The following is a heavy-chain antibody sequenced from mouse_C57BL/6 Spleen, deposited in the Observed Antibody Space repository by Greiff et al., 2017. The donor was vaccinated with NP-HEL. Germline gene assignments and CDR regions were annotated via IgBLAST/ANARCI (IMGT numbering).Heavy chain of an antibody. V-gene: IGHV1-15*01. J-gene: IGHJ1*03. CDR3: TRDYYGYFDV. D-gene: IGHD2-4*01. Sequence: QVQLKQSGAELVRPGASVTLSCKASGYTFTDYEMHWVKQTPVHGLEWIGAIDPETGGTAYNQKFKGKAILTADKSSSTAYMELRSLTSEDSAVYYCTRDYYGYFDVWGTGTTVTVSS. CDR2: IDPETGGT. CDR1: GYTFTDYE.